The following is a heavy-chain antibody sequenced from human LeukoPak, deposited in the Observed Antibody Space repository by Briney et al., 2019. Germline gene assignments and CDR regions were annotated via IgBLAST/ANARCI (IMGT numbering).Heavy chain of an antibody. D-gene: IGHD5-12*01. CDR3: ARWSWLRLYYFDY. V-gene: IGHV3-48*01. Sequence: PGGSLRLSCAASGFTFSSYSMNWVRQAPGKGLEWVSYISSSSSTIYYADSVKGRFTISRDNSKNTLYLQMNSLRAEDTAVYYCARWSWLRLYYFDYWGQGTLVTVSS. J-gene: IGHJ4*02. CDR2: ISSSSSTI. CDR1: GFTFSSYS.